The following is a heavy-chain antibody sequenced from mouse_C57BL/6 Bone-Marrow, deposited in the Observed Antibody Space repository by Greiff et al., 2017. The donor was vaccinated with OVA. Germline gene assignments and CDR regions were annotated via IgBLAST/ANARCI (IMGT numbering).Heavy chain of an antibody. CDR1: GFSLTSYG. V-gene: IGHV2-6-1*01. Sequence: VKVVESGPGLVAPSQSLSITCTVSGFSLTSYGVHWVRQPPGKGLEWLVVIWSDGSTTYNSALKSRLSISKDNSKSQVFLKMNSLQTDDTAMYYCARHSYYDYPYWYFDVWGTGTTVTVSS. J-gene: IGHJ1*03. D-gene: IGHD2-4*01. CDR2: IWSDGST. CDR3: ARHSYYDYPYWYFDV.